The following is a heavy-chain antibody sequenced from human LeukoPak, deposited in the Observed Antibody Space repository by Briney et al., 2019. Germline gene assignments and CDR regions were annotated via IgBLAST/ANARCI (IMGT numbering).Heavy chain of an antibody. CDR1: GGSISSGDYY. J-gene: IGHJ4*02. V-gene: IGHV4-30-4*01. D-gene: IGHD1-1*01. Sequence: SQTLSLTCTVSGGSISSGDYYWRWIRQPPVKGLEWIGYIYYSGSTYYNPSLKSRVAISVDTSKNQFSLKLSSVTAADTAVYYCARVKLERRPFDYWGQGTLVTVSS. CDR3: ARVKLERRPFDY. CDR2: IYYSGST.